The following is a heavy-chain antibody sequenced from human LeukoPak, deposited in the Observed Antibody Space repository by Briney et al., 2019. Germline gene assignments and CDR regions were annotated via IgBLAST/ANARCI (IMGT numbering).Heavy chain of an antibody. CDR2: ISSSSSTI. J-gene: IGHJ4*02. CDR1: GFTFSSYS. D-gene: IGHD1-26*01. Sequence: GGSLRLSCAASGFTFSSYSMNWVRQAPGKGLEWVSFISSSSSTINYTDSVKGRFTISRDNAKNSLYLKMNSLRAEDTAVYYCAGDEGGGGATDFDYWGQGTLVTVSS. CDR3: AGDEGGGGATDFDY. V-gene: IGHV3-48*01.